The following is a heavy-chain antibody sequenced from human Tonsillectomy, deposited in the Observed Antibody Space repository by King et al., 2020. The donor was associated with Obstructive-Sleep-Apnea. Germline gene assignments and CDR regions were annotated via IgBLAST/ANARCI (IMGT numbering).Heavy chain of an antibody. CDR3: TRDLGYYDTSGYLGFY. D-gene: IGHD3-22*01. J-gene: IGHJ4*02. V-gene: IGHV3-49*03. CDR2: IRRKVYGGTT. Sequence: VQLVQSGGGLVQPGRSLRLSCTASGFTFGDYAMSWFRQAPGKGLEWVGFIRRKVYGGTTEYAESVKGRFTISRVDSKSIAYLQITSLKTKDTYVYYCTRDLGYYDTSGYLGFYWGQGTLVTVSS. CDR1: GFTFGDYA.